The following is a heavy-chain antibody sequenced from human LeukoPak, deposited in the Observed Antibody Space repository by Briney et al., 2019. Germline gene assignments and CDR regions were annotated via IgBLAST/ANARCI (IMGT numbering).Heavy chain of an antibody. V-gene: IGHV4-59*01. Sequence: PSETLSLTCGVYGGSFSGYYWSWIRQPPGKGLECIGYIYYSGSTNYNPSLKSRVTISGDTSKNQFSLKLSSVTAADTAVYYCARSGYSGYDYAFDYWGPGTLVTVSS. CDR1: GGSFSGYY. D-gene: IGHD5-12*01. CDR3: ARSGYSGYDYAFDY. J-gene: IGHJ4*02. CDR2: IYYSGST.